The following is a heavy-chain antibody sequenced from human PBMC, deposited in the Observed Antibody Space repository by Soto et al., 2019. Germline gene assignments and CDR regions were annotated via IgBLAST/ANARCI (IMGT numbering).Heavy chain of an antibody. CDR2: INAGNGNT. J-gene: IGHJ5*02. CDR3: ARVATLHFDFWKKWNWFDL. CDR1: GYTFTKYT. V-gene: IGHV1-3*01. D-gene: IGHD3-3*01. Sequence: ASVKVSCKTSGYTFTKYTIHWVRQAPGQRLEWMGWINAGNGNTAYSQKVQGRVTITRDTSASTAYMELSSLRSEDSGVYYCARVATLHFDFWKKWNWFDLWAREPWSPSPQ.